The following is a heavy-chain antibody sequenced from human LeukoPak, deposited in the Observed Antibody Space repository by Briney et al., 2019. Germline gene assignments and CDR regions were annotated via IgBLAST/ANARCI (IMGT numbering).Heavy chain of an antibody. J-gene: IGHJ3*02. CDR2: FYYSGSI. CDR1: DGSISSYY. V-gene: IGHV4-59*08. Sequence: SETLSLTCTVSDGSISSYYWSWIRQPPGKGLEWIGYFYYSGSINYNPSLKSRVTISVDTSKNQFPLKLSSVTAADTAVYYCARPYSSAWYGAFHIWGQGTKVTVSS. D-gene: IGHD6-19*01. CDR3: ARPYSSAWYGAFHI.